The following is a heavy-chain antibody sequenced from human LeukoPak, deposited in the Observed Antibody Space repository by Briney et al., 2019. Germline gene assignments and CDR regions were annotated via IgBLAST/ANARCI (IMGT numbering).Heavy chain of an antibody. CDR2: ISSSSSYI. D-gene: IGHD3-10*01. CDR1: GFTFSSYS. CDR3: ARDKNYNQNSAIGGAFDI. V-gene: IGHV3-21*01. J-gene: IGHJ3*02. Sequence: GGSLRLSCAASGFTFSSYSMNWVRQAPGKGLEWVSSISSSSSYIYYADSVKGRFTISRDNAKNTLYLQMNSLRAEDTAVYYCARDKNYNQNSAIGGAFDIWGQGTMVTVSS.